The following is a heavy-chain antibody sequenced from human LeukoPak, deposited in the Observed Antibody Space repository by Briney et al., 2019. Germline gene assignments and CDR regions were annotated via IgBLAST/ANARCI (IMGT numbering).Heavy chain of an antibody. CDR2: IYYIGNT. J-gene: IGHJ4*02. D-gene: IGHD6-19*01. CDR3: ARGRGLGELAVASFDS. V-gene: IGHV4-39*07. Sequence: PSDTLSLTCTVSGGSISSSSYYWAWIRQPPGKGLEWIGNIYYIGNTYYNPSLKSRVTISVDTSKNQFSLKLSSVTAADTAVYYCARGRGLGELAVASFDSWGQGILVTVSS. CDR1: GGSISSSSYY.